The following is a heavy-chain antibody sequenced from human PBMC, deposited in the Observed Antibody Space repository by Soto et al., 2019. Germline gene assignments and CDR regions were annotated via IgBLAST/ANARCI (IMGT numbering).Heavy chain of an antibody. Sequence: SETLSLTCTVSGGSISSYYWSWIRQPPGKRLEWIGYIYYSGSTNYNPSLKSRVTISVDTSKNQFSLKLSSVTAADTAVYYCARVRYYGSGSYYDFDYWGQGTLVTVSS. J-gene: IGHJ4*02. CDR2: IYYSGST. CDR1: GGSISSYY. V-gene: IGHV4-59*12. CDR3: ARVRYYGSGSYYDFDY. D-gene: IGHD3-10*01.